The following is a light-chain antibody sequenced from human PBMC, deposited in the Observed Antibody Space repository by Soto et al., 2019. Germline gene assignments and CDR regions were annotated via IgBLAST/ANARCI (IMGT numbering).Light chain of an antibody. J-gene: IGKJ1*01. CDR1: QSVSSN. V-gene: IGKV3-15*01. CDR3: QQYNNWPRT. CDR2: GAS. Sequence: EIVLKMSPSTLSVSPGERATLSCRASQSVSSNLAWYQQKPGQAPRLLIYGASTRATGIPARFSGSGSGTEFTLTISSLQSEDFAVYYCQQYNNWPRTVGQGTKVAIK.